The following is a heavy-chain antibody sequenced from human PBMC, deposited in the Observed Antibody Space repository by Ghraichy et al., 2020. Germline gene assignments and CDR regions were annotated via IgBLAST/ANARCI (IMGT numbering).Heavy chain of an antibody. J-gene: IGHJ4*02. CDR2: ISSSSSTI. CDR3: AAPSYSSSWYSFDY. V-gene: IGHV3-48*02. CDR1: GFTFSSYS. D-gene: IGHD6-13*01. Sequence: GGSLRLSGAASGFTFSSYSMNWVRQAPGKGLEWVSYISSSSSTIYYADSVKGRFTISRDNAKNSLYLQMNSLRDEDTAVYYCAAPSYSSSWYSFDYWGQGTLVTVSS.